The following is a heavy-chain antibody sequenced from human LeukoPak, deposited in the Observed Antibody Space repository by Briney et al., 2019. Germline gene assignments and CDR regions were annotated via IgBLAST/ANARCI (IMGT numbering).Heavy chain of an antibody. D-gene: IGHD6-19*01. J-gene: IGHJ5*02. CDR3: ARAPPYSSGRETHWFDP. Sequence: SETLSLTCAVYGGPFRGYYWSWIRQPPGKGLEWIGEINHSGSTNYNPSLKTRVTISVDTSKNQFSLKLSSVTAADTAVDYCARAPPYSSGRETHWFDPWGQGTLVTVSS. CDR1: GGPFRGYY. V-gene: IGHV4-34*01. CDR2: INHSGST.